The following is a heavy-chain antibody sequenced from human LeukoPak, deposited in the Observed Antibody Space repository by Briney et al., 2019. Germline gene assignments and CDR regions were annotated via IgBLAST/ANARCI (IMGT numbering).Heavy chain of an antibody. CDR3: ARYGRSIVGATTVDY. D-gene: IGHD1-26*01. CDR1: GYSFTSYW. CDR2: IYPGDSDT. V-gene: IGHV5-51*01. J-gene: IGHJ4*02. Sequence: GESLKISCKGPGYSFTSYWIGWVRQMPGKGLEWMGIIYPGDSDTRYSPSFQGQVTISADKSISTAYLQWSSLKASDTAMYYCARYGRSIVGATTVDYWGQGTLVSVSS.